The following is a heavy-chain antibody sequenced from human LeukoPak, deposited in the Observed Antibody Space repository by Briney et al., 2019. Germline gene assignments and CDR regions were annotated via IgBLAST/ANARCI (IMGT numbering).Heavy chain of an antibody. D-gene: IGHD3-10*01. V-gene: IGHV4-59*01. Sequence: PSETLSLTCTVSGGSISSYYWSWIRQPPGKGLEWIGYIYYSGSTNYNPSLKSRVTISVDTSKNQFSLKLSSVTAADTAVYYCARSFYGSGSYYNYYYGMDVWGQGTTVTVSS. CDR1: GGSISSYY. CDR3: ARSFYGSGSYYNYYYGMDV. CDR2: IYYSGST. J-gene: IGHJ6*02.